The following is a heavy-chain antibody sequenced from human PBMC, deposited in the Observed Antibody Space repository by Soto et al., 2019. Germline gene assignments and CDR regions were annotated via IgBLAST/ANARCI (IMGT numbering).Heavy chain of an antibody. Sequence: SETLSLTXTVSGGSISSSSYYWGWIRQPPGKGLEWIESIYYSGSTYYNPSLKSRVTISVDTSKNQFSLKLSSVTAADTAVYYCARQGPIVVVPAATKNWFDPWGQGTLVTVSS. V-gene: IGHV4-39*01. CDR2: IYYSGST. CDR1: GGSISSSSYY. J-gene: IGHJ5*02. D-gene: IGHD2-2*01. CDR3: ARQGPIVVVPAATKNWFDP.